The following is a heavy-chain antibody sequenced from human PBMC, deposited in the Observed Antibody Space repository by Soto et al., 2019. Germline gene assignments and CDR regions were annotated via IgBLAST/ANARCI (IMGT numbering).Heavy chain of an antibody. CDR2: IRSKAYGGTA. V-gene: IGHV3-49*04. J-gene: IGHJ4*02. D-gene: IGHD3-10*01. CDR1: GFTLGDYA. Sequence: HPGGSLRLSCSASGFTLGDYAVSWVRQPPGKGLEWLGFIRSKAYGGTADYAASVKARFTISRDDSKSIAYLQMNSLNGDDTAVYYCSTQGVPTIEGFAYWGQGTLVTVSS. CDR3: STQGVPTIEGFAY.